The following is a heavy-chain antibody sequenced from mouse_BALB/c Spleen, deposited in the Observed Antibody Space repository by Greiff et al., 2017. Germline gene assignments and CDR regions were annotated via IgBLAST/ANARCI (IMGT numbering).Heavy chain of an antibody. J-gene: IGHJ2*01. Sequence: EVQLQQSGAELVKPGASVKLSCTASGFNIKDTYMHWVKQRPEQGLEWIGRIDPANGNTKYDPKFQGKATITADTSSNTAYLQLSSLTSEDTAVYYCARAIYYYGSSYVDYWGQGTTLTVSS. CDR3: ARAIYYYGSSYVDY. CDR1: GFNIKDTY. CDR2: IDPANGNT. V-gene: IGHV14-3*02. D-gene: IGHD1-1*01.